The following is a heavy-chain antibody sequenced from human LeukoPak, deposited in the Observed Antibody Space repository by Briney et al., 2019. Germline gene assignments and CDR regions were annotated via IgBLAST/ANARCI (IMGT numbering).Heavy chain of an antibody. CDR3: ARLGSYLDSSGYYYGY. CDR2: ISAYNGNT. CDR1: GYTFTSYG. Sequence: ASVKVSCKASGYTFTSYGISWVRQAPGQGLEWMGWISAYNGNTNYAQKLQGGVTMTTDTSTSTAYMELRSLRSDDTAVYYCARLGSYLDSSGYYYGYWGQGTLVTVSS. V-gene: IGHV1-18*01. J-gene: IGHJ4*02. D-gene: IGHD3-22*01.